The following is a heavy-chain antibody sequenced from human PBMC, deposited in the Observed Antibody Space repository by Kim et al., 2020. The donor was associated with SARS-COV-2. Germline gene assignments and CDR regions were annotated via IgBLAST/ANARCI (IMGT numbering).Heavy chain of an antibody. CDR2: ISSSGHT. V-gene: IGHV3-21*01. CDR3: TREIYFYENSGYYDTVTGERFAP. D-gene: IGHD3-22*01. CDR1: GFNFNEYS. J-gene: IGHJ5*02. Sequence: GGSLRLSCATSGFNFNEYSMNWVRQAPGKGLEWVASISSSGHTSYSESMKGRLSIFSDSGKKTLHLLMNSLRAEDTAVYYCTREIYFYENSGYYDTVTGERFAPGREGTGVTVS.